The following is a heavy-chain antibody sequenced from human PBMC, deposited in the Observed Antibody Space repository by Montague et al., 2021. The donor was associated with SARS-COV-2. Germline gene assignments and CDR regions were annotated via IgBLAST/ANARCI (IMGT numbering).Heavy chain of an antibody. CDR3: ARDSRTDFDWLFPDSGSYYYYMDV. V-gene: IGHV4-59*01. D-gene: IGHD3-9*01. CDR1: GXSISSYY. J-gene: IGHJ6*03. CDR2: IYYSGST. Sequence: SETLSLTCTVSGXSISSYYWSWIRQPPGKGLEWIGYIYYSGSTNYNPSLKSRVTISVDTSKNQFSLKLSSVTAADTAVYYCARDSRTDFDWLFPDSGSYYYYMDVWGKGTTVTVSS.